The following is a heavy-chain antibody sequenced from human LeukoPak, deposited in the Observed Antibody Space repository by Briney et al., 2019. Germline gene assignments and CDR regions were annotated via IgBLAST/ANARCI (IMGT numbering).Heavy chain of an antibody. CDR3: ARVSYGSGSYSLLFDY. J-gene: IGHJ4*02. CDR1: GYTFTGYY. D-gene: IGHD3-10*01. Sequence: ASVKVSCKASGYTFTGYYMHWVRQAPGQGLEWMGWINPNSGGTNYAQKLQGRVTMTRDTSISTAYMELSRLRSDDTAVYYCARVSYGSGSYSLLFDYWGQGTLVTVSS. CDR2: INPNSGGT. V-gene: IGHV1-2*02.